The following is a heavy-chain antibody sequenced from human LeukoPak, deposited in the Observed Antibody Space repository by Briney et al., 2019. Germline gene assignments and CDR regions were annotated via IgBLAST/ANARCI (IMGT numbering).Heavy chain of an antibody. CDR1: GYNFISYY. D-gene: IGHD2-8*01. CDR3: AREDVVLVDAVRYYYYGMDV. J-gene: IGHJ6*02. V-gene: IGHV1-46*01. Sequence: GASVKVSCKASGYNFISYYMHWVRQAPGQGLEWMGKINPSGGSTSYAQKFQDRVTMTRDTSTSTVYMELSSLKSEDTAVYYCAREDVVLVDAVRYYYYGMDVWGQGTTVTVS. CDR2: INPSGGST.